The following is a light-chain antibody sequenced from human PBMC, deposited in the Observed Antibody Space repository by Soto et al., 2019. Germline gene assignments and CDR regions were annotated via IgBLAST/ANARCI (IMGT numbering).Light chain of an antibody. J-gene: IGKJ1*01. V-gene: IGKV3-11*01. CDR2: DAS. CDR3: QHYNSYSEA. Sequence: IILTQSPATLSLSPVDRATLSCRASQSISSYLSWYQQKPGQAPRPVIYDASNRATDTPARFSGSGSGTEFTLTISSLQPDDFATYYCQHYNSYSEAFGQGTKVDIK. CDR1: QSISSY.